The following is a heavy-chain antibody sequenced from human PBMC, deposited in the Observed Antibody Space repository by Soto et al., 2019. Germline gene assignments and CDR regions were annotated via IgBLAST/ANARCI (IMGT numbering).Heavy chain of an antibody. D-gene: IGHD3-22*01. CDR1: GFSISSGYF. Sequence: SETLSLTCAVSGFSISSGYFWGWIRQPPGKGPEWLGSIYHSGTTYYNPSVKGRVTISVDTSKNQFSLKMSSVTAADTAVYYCARDSSGYYWFYPWGQATLVTLSS. CDR3: ARDSSGYYWFYP. CDR2: IYHSGTT. V-gene: IGHV4-38-2*02. J-gene: IGHJ5*02.